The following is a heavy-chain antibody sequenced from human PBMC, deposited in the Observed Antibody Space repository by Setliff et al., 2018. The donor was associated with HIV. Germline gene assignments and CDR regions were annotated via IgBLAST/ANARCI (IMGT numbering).Heavy chain of an antibody. CDR1: GFTFSRYA. CDR3: ARDSGTVGADDY. CDR2: ISAGSSLI. D-gene: IGHD1-26*01. V-gene: IGHV3-48*01. Sequence: PGGSLRLSCAASGFTFSRYAMTWVRQAPGKGLEWVAYISAGSSLIYYVESVKGRFTISRDNAKNSLYLQMNTLRTEDTAVYYCARDSGTVGADDYWGQGTLVTVSS. J-gene: IGHJ4*02.